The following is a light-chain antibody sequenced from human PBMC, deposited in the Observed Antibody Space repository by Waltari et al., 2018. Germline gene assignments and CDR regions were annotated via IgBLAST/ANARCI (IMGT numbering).Light chain of an antibody. CDR1: QGISHA. CDR3: HQYYLPPCT. V-gene: IGKV1-NL1*01. CDR2: AAS. Sequence: FQLPQPPSSLFALLGARVPILCRVSQGISHALAWYQQKPGKAPKLLLYAASGLKSGVPSRFSGSGSGTYYTLTISSLQPEDFATYYCHQYYLPPCTFGQGTRVEIK. J-gene: IGKJ1*01.